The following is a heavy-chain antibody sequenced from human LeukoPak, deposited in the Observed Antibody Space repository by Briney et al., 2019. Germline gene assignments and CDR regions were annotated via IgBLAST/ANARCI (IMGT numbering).Heavy chain of an antibody. Sequence: SETLSLTCTVSGGSISYYYWSWIRQPPGKGLEWIGYIYYSGSTNYDPSLKSRVTMSVDTSKNQFSLKLSSVTAADTAVYYCARDGAYYYDSSGYYPNWFDPWGQGTLVTVSS. CDR3: ARDGAYYYDSSGYYPNWFDP. CDR2: IYYSGST. J-gene: IGHJ5*02. D-gene: IGHD3-22*01. CDR1: GGSISYYY. V-gene: IGHV4-59*12.